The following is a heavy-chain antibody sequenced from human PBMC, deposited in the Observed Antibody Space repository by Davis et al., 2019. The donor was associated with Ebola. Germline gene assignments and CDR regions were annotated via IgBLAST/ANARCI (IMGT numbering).Heavy chain of an antibody. CDR1: GYSFTSYW. D-gene: IGHD6-6*01. CDR2: IDPSDSYT. V-gene: IGHV5-10-1*01. J-gene: IGHJ4*02. CDR3: ARVRNKQLVGSDY. Sequence: GESLKISCKGSGYSFTSYWISWVRQMPGKGLEWMGRIDPSDSYTNYSPSFQGHVTISADKSISTAYLQWSSLKASDTDMYYCARVRNKQLVGSDYWGQGTLVTVSS.